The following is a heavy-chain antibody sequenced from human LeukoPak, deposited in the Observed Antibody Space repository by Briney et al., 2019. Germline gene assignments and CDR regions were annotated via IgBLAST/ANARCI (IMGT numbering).Heavy chain of an antibody. V-gene: IGHV3-33*08. Sequence: KTGGSLRLSCAASGFIFSNYGMHWVRQAPGKRLEWVAVIWNDGSETFHADSVKGRFRIARDNSKNTLYLQMNSLRAEDTAVYFCARDMGRAWYGPPDYWGQGTLVTVSS. D-gene: IGHD6-13*01. CDR1: GFIFSNYG. CDR2: IWNDGSET. J-gene: IGHJ4*02. CDR3: ARDMGRAWYGPPDY.